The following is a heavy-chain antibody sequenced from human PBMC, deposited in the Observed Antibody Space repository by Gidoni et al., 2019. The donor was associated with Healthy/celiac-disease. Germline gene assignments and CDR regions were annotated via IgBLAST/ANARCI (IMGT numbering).Heavy chain of an antibody. CDR1: GFTFSNAW. CDR3: TTGAVRGDDAFDI. D-gene: IGHD3-10*01. V-gene: IGHV3-15*01. J-gene: IGHJ3*02. CDR2: IKSKTDGGTT. Sequence: EVQLVESGGGLVKPGGSLRLSCAASGFTFSNAWMSWVRQAPGKGLEGVGSIKSKTDGGTTDYASPVKGRFTISRDDSKNTLYLQMNSLKTEDTAVYYCTTGAVRGDDAFDIWGQGTMVTVSS.